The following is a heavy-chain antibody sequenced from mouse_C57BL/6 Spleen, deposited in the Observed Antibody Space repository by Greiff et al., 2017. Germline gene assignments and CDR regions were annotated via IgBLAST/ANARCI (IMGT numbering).Heavy chain of an antibody. CDR3: ARRNYDGFTYYFDY. D-gene: IGHD2-3*01. CDR2: IDPSDSYT. V-gene: IGHV1-69*01. CDR1: GYTFTSYW. Sequence: QVQLQQPGAELVMPGASVKLSCKASGYTFTSYWMHWVKQRPGQGLEWIGEIDPSDSYTNYNQKFKGKSTLTVDKSSSTAYMQLSSLTSEDSAVYYCARRNYDGFTYYFDYWGQGTTLTVSS. J-gene: IGHJ2*01.